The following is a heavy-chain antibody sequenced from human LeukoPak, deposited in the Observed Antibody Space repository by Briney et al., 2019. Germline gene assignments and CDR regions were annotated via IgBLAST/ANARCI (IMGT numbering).Heavy chain of an antibody. CDR1: GFTFSSYG. D-gene: IGHD4-23*01. Sequence: GGSLRLSCAASGFTFSSYGMHWVRQAPGKGLEWVAVISYDGSNKYYADSVKGRFTISRDNSKNTLYLQMNSLRVEDTAVYYCAKHLFGNSLVDWFDPWGQGTLVTVSS. CDR3: AKHLFGNSLVDWFDP. J-gene: IGHJ5*02. CDR2: ISYDGSNK. V-gene: IGHV3-30*18.